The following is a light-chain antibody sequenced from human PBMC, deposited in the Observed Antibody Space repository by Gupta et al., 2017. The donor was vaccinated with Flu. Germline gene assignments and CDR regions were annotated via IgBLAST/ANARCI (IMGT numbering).Light chain of an antibody. CDR3: GADHGSVSSFLVV. J-gene: IGLJ2*01. V-gene: IGLV9-49*02. Sequence: QPVLTQPPSASASLGASGTLTCILSSDSYSHYKVDWYQQRPGKGPRFVMRVGPGGIVGYRGAGIPGRFSVFGPGLHRYLTINNIHEEDAGVYHCGADHGSVSSFLVVFGGGTKLTVL. CDR2: VGPGGIVG. CDR1: SDSYSHYK.